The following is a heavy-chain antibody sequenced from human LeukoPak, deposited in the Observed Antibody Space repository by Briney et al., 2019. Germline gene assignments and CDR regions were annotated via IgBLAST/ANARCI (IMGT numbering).Heavy chain of an antibody. CDR3: ARHRTIGWLDDAFDI. CDR2: IYPGDSDT. D-gene: IGHD6-19*01. CDR1: GYTFTTYW. V-gene: IGHV5-51*01. J-gene: IGHJ3*02. Sequence: GESLQISCKGSGYTFTTYWIGWVRQMPGKGLEWMGIIYPGDSDTRYSPSFQGQVTISADKSISTAYLQWSSLKASDIAMYYCARHRTIGWLDDAFDIWGQGTMVTVSS.